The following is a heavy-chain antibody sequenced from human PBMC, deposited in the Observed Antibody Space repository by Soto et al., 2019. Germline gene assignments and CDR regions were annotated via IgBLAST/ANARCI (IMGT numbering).Heavy chain of an antibody. V-gene: IGHV3-7*01. Sequence: GGSLRLSCAASGFTFSSYWMSWVRQAPGKGLVWVANIKQDGSEKYYVDSVKGRFTISRDNAKNSLYLQMNSLRAEDTAVYYCARYLPIAADAFDIWGQGTMVTVSS. CDR3: ARYLPIAADAFDI. D-gene: IGHD6-13*01. CDR2: IKQDGSEK. CDR1: GFTFSSYW. J-gene: IGHJ3*02.